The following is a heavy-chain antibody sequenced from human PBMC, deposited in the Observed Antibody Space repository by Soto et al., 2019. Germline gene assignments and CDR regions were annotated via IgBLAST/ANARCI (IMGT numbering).Heavy chain of an antibody. J-gene: IGHJ4*02. CDR2: ISAYNGNT. CDR1: GYTFTSYG. D-gene: IGHD3-22*01. Sequence: SVKGTCQASGYTFTSYGISWGGQAPGQGLEWMGWISAYNGNTNYAQKLQGRVTMTTDTSTSTAYMELRSLRSDDTAVYYCARDLMYDSSGYYPYYFNYWGQGTLVTVSS. V-gene: IGHV1-18*01. CDR3: ARDLMYDSSGYYPYYFNY.